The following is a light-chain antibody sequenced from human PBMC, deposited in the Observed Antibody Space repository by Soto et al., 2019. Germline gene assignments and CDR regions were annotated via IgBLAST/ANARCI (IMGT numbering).Light chain of an antibody. V-gene: IGKV4-1*01. Sequence: DIVMTQSPDSLAVSLGERATINCKSSQSVSYSSNNKNYLAWYQQKPGQPPKLLIYCASTRESGVPDRFSGSGSRTDFTLTISSLQAEDVAVYYCQQSYSTPWTFGQGTKVDIK. CDR1: QSVSYSSNNKNY. J-gene: IGKJ1*01. CDR3: QQSYSTPWT. CDR2: CAS.